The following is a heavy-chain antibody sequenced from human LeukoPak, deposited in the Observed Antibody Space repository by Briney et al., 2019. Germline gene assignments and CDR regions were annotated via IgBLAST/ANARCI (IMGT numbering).Heavy chain of an antibody. CDR2: IYYSGST. CDR3: ARDPSGRGYDP. V-gene: IGHV4-59*01. CDR1: GGSISSYY. Sequence: SETLSLTCTVSGGSISSYYWSWIRRPPGKGLEWIGYIYYSGSTNYNPSLKSRVTISVDTSKNQFPLKLSSVTAADTAVYYCARDPSGRGYDPWGQGTLVTVSS. D-gene: IGHD3-10*01. J-gene: IGHJ5*02.